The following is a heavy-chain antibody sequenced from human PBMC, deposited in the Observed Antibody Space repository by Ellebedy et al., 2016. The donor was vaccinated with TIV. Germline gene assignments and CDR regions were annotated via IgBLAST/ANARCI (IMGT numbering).Heavy chain of an antibody. CDR2: ISAYNGNT. D-gene: IGHD4-17*01. CDR1: GYTFTGYY. V-gene: IGHV1-18*04. Sequence: AASVKVSCKASGYTFTGYYMHWVRQAPGQGLEWMGWISAYNGNTDYAQKFQGRVTMTTDTPTSTAYMELRSLRSDDTAVYYCARDPVMTTVTPGDWFDPWGQGTLVTVSS. J-gene: IGHJ5*02. CDR3: ARDPVMTTVTPGDWFDP.